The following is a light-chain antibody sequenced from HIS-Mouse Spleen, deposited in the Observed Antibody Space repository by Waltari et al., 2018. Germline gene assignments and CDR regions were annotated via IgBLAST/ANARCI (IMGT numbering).Light chain of an antibody. CDR3: SSYTSSSFNVV. V-gene: IGLV2-14*03. CDR2: DVS. J-gene: IGLJ2*01. CDR1: RRAVGGYTY. Sequence: QSALTQPASVSGSPGQSLTISFTGTRRAVGGYTYVSWYQQHPGKAPKLMIYDVSNRPSGVSNRFSGSKSGNTASLTISGLQAEDEADYYCSSYTSSSFNVVFGGGTKLTVL.